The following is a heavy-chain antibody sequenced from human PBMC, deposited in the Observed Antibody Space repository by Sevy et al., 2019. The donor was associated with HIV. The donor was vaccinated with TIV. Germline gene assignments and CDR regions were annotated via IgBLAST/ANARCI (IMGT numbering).Heavy chain of an antibody. CDR2: ISSSSSYI. Sequence: GGSLRLSCAASGFTFSSYSMNWVRQAPGKGLEWVSSISSSSSYIYYADSVKGRFTISRDNAKKSLYLQMNSLRAEDTAVYYCARHQGSVVVTAILVGGYYYYGMDVWGQGTTVTVSS. J-gene: IGHJ6*02. V-gene: IGHV3-21*01. D-gene: IGHD2-21*02. CDR3: ARHQGSVVVTAILVGGYYYYGMDV. CDR1: GFTFSSYS.